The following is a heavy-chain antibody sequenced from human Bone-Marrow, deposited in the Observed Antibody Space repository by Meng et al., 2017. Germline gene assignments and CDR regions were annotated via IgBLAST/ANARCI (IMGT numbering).Heavy chain of an antibody. V-gene: IGHV3-74*01. J-gene: IGHJ4*02. Sequence: EVQLVESGGGLVQPGGSLRLSCAASGFTFSSYWMHWVRQAPGKGLVWVSRINSDGSSTSFADSVKGRFTISRDNAKNTLYLQMNSLRAEDTAVYYCARGVGFGELVDYWGQGTLVTVSS. CDR3: ARGVGFGELVDY. CDR2: INSDGSST. CDR1: GFTFSSYW. D-gene: IGHD3-10*01.